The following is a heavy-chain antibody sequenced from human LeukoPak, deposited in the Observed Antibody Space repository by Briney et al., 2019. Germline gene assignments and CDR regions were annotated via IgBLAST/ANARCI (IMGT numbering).Heavy chain of an antibody. J-gene: IGHJ4*02. CDR3: ARDREAYYYGSGSPSDFDY. D-gene: IGHD3-10*01. V-gene: IGHV3-48*04. CDR2: ISSSSSTI. CDR1: GFTFSSYW. Sequence: GGSLRLSCAASGFTFSSYWMSWVRQAPGKGLEWVSYISSSSSTIYHADSVKGRFTISRDNAKNSLYLQMNSLGAEDTAVYYCARDREAYYYGSGSPSDFDYWGQGTLVTVSS.